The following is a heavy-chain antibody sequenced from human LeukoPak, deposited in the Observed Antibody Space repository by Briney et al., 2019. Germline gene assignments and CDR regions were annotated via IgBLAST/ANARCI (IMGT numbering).Heavy chain of an antibody. Sequence: GGSLRLSCAAYGFTFSNYAMSWVRQAPGKGLEWVSVISGSGDNTYYADSVKGRFTISRDNSKNTLFLQMNSLRAEDTAVYYCAKESRGAFDIWGQGTMVTVSS. CDR3: AKESRGAFDI. V-gene: IGHV3-23*01. CDR2: ISGSGDNT. J-gene: IGHJ3*02. CDR1: GFTFSNYA.